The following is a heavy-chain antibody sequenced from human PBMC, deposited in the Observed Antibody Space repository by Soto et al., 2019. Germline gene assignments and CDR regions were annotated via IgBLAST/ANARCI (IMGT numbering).Heavy chain of an antibody. Sequence: EXAPTPVNPTQSLSSTCTFALFSLITSGVGVGSIRQPPGKALEWLALIYWDDDKRYSPSLKSRLTITKDTSKNQVVLTMTNMDPVDTATYYRAHSLFRSALFDPWGRGTLVTVSS. J-gene: IGHJ5*02. CDR3: AHSLFRSALFDP. D-gene: IGHD2-21*01. V-gene: IGHV2-5*02. CDR2: IYWDDDK. CDR1: LFSLITSGVG.